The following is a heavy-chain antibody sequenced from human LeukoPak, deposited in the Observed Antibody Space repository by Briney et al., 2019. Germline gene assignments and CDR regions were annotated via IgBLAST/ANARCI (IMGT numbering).Heavy chain of an antibody. CDR1: GFTFSSYA. V-gene: IGHV3-30-3*01. CDR2: ISYDGSNK. D-gene: IGHD2-21*02. CDR3: ARDTCGGDCYWALDC. J-gene: IGHJ4*02. Sequence: GSLRLSCAASGFTFSSYAMHWVRQAPGKGLEWVAVISYDGSNKYYADSVKGRFTISRDNSKNTLYLQMNSLRPDDTAVYYCARDTCGGDCYWALDCWGQGTLVTVSS.